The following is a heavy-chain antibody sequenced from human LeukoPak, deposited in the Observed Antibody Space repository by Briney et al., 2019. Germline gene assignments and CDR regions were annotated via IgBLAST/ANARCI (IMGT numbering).Heavy chain of an antibody. J-gene: IGHJ6*02. CDR1: GFTFSSYG. V-gene: IGHV3-33*01. D-gene: IGHD6-6*01. Sequence: GGSLRLSCAASGFTFSSYGTHWVRQAPGKGLEWVAVIWYDGSNKYYADSVKGRFTISRDNSKNTLYLQMNSLRAEDTAVYYCARDWAARRGDYYYYGMDVWGQGTTVTVSS. CDR2: IWYDGSNK. CDR3: ARDWAARRGDYYYYGMDV.